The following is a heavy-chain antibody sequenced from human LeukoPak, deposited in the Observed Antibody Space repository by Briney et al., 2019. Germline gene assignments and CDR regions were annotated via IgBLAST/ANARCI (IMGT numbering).Heavy chain of an antibody. CDR1: GYTFTSYA. J-gene: IGHJ4*02. D-gene: IGHD6-19*01. Sequence: ASVKVSCRASGYTFTSYAMNWVRQAPGRGLEWMGWINTNTGNPAYAQGFTGRFVFSLDTSVSTAYLQISSLKAEDTAVYYCARGMAVAGTNGGYWGQGTLVTVSS. V-gene: IGHV7-4-1*02. CDR2: INTNTGNP. CDR3: ARGMAVAGTNGGY.